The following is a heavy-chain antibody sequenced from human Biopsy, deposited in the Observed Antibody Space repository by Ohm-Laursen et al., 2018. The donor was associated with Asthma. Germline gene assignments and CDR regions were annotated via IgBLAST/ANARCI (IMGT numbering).Heavy chain of an antibody. V-gene: IGHV3-30*03. CDR2: ISYDGSNR. J-gene: IGHJ6*02. CDR3: AREGGDYLSGYYYYYGMDV. Sequence: SLRLSCAASGFTFSSYGMHWVRQAPGKGLEWVAVISYDGSNRYYADSVKGRFTISRDNSKNTLYLQMNSLRAEDTAVYYCAREGGDYLSGYYYYYGMDVWGQGTTVTVSS. D-gene: IGHD4-17*01. CDR1: GFTFSSYG.